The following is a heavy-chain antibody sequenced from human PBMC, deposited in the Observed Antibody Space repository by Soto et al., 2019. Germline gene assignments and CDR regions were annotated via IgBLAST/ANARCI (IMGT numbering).Heavy chain of an antibody. CDR2: ISSSSTSV. V-gene: IGHV3-21*01. D-gene: IGHD3-9*01. Sequence: EVRLVESGGGLVKPGGSLRLSCAASGFTFSSYTMNWVRQAPGKGLECVSSISSSSTSVYYADSVKGRFTISRDNAKNSLYLQMTTPSAEDTAVYYCASGPYFEILTGYFDPWGKGTLVTVSS. CDR3: ASGPYFEILTGYFDP. J-gene: IGHJ5*02. CDR1: GFTFSSYT.